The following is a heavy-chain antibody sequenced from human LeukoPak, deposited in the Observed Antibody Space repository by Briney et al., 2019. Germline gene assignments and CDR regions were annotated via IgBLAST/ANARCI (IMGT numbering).Heavy chain of an antibody. CDR1: GYTFPSYF. CDR2: INPTGGST. CDR3: ARTASRRFDY. J-gene: IGHJ4*02. V-gene: IGHV1-46*01. Sequence: ASVKVSCKASGYTFPSYFMHWVRQAPGQGLEWMGIINPTGGSTTYAQKFQGRVTMTRDTSTSTVYMELSSLRSDDTAVYYCARTASRRFDYWGQGTLVTVSS. D-gene: IGHD6-6*01.